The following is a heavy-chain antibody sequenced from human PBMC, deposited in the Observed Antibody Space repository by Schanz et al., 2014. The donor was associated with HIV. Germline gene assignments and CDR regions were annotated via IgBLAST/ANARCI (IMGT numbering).Heavy chain of an antibody. D-gene: IGHD1-20*01. V-gene: IGHV3-74*03. CDR2: INSEGSST. Sequence: EVQLVESGGDLVQPGGSLRLSCGTSGPSVSSNYMSWVRQAPGKGLVWVSRINSEGSSTTYEYADSVKGRFTISRDNVRNTLYLQMNSLRAEDTGVYYCVRGPGYNMHLDYWGQGTLVTVSS. CDR3: VRGPGYNMHLDY. J-gene: IGHJ4*02. CDR1: GPSVSSNY.